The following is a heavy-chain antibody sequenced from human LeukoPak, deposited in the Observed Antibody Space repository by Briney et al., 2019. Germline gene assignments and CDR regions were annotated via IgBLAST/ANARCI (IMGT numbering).Heavy chain of an antibody. Sequence: SVKVSCKASGGTFSSYAISWVRQAPGQGLEWMGGIIPIFGTANYAQKFQGRVTITTDESTSAAYMELSSLRSEDTAVYYCAREAYYDSSGSYYFDYWGQGTLVTVSS. D-gene: IGHD3-22*01. J-gene: IGHJ4*02. CDR2: IIPIFGTA. CDR3: AREAYYDSSGSYYFDY. CDR1: GGTFSSYA. V-gene: IGHV1-69*05.